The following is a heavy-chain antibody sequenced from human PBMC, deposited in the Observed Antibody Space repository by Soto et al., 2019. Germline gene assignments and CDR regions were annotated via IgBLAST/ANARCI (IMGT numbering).Heavy chain of an antibody. CDR2: IIPIFGTA. D-gene: IGHD1-26*01. J-gene: IGHJ4*02. CDR1: GGTFSSYS. Sequence: QVQLVQSGAEVKKPGSSVKVSCKASGGTFSSYSINWVRQAPGQGLEWMGEIIPIFGTANYAQKFQGRVTITANESTSTAYTELSSLRSEDTAVYYCARDGGRHSGGIDYWGQGALVTGSS. CDR3: ARDGGRHSGGIDY. V-gene: IGHV1-69*01.